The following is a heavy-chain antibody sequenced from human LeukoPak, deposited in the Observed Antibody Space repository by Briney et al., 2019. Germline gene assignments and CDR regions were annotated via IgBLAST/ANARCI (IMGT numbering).Heavy chain of an antibody. CDR2: ISVSKNYI. CDR1: GFTFSSYT. D-gene: IGHD6-6*01. J-gene: IGHJ6*03. Sequence: GGSLRLSCAASGFTFSSYTMSWVRQAPGKGLEWVSSISVSKNYIYYADSVEGRFTISRDNAKNSLDLQMNSLRAEDTAVYYCARTAVRYYYYYYMDVWGKGTTVTVSS. CDR3: ARTAVRYYYYYYMDV. V-gene: IGHV3-21*01.